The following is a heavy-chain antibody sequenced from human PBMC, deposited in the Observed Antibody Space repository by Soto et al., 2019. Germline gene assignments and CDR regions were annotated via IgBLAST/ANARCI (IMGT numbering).Heavy chain of an antibody. CDR2: INPSGGST. CDR3: ARGPSGGQLWTTTIHY. Sequence: QVQLVQSGAEVKKPGASVKVSCKASGYSFTSYYMHWVRQAPGQGLEWMGVINPSGGSTSYAQKFQGRVTMTRDTSTSTVYMELSSLRSEDTAVYYCARGPSGGQLWTTTIHYWGQGTLVTVSS. CDR1: GYSFTSYY. V-gene: IGHV1-46*01. D-gene: IGHD5-18*01. J-gene: IGHJ4*02.